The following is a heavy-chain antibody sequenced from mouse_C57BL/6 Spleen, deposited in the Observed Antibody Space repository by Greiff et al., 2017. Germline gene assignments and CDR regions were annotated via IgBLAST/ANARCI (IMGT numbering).Heavy chain of an antibody. Sequence: VQLQQSGTELVKPGASVKLSCKASGYTFTSYWMHWVKQRPGQGLEWIGNINPSNGGTNYNEKFKSKATLTVDKSSSTAYMQLSSLTSEDSAVYYCARWGTVVAPFDYWGQGTTLTVSS. J-gene: IGHJ2*01. D-gene: IGHD1-1*01. V-gene: IGHV1-53*01. CDR2: INPSNGGT. CDR1: GYTFTSYW. CDR3: ARWGTVVAPFDY.